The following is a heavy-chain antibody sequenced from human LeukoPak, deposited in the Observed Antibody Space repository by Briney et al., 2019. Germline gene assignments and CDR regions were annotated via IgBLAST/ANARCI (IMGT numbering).Heavy chain of an antibody. CDR2: ISSSGAYT. J-gene: IGHJ4*02. V-gene: IGHV3-23*01. CDR1: GFTFTSYA. CDR3: AKDVNLRSGLIDC. D-gene: IGHD3/OR15-3a*01. Sequence: PGGSLSLSCAASGFTFTSYALSWVRQAPGKGLEWVSGISSSGAYTYYADSVKGRFTISRDNSKNTLHLQMHSLRAEDTAVYYCAKDVNLRSGLIDCWGQGTLVTVSS.